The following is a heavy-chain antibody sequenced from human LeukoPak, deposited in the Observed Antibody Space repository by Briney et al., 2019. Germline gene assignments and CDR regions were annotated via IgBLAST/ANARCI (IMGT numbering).Heavy chain of an antibody. CDR2: INPNSGGT. D-gene: IGHD6-19*01. CDR3: ARDRSGEEWLPGGWFDP. J-gene: IGHJ5*02. Sequence: GASVKVSCKASGYTFTGYYMHWVRQAPGQGLEWMGWINPNSGGTNYAQKFQGRVTMTRDTSISTAYMELSRLRSDDTAVYYCARDRSGEEWLPGGWFDPWGQGTLVTVSS. CDR1: GYTFTGYY. V-gene: IGHV1-2*02.